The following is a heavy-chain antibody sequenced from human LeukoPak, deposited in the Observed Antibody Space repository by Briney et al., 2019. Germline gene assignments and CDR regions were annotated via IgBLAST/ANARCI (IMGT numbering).Heavy chain of an antibody. CDR3: ARGKGSSSWYDY. CDR1: GYTFTSYD. V-gene: IGHV1-8*01. CDR2: MNPNSGNT. Sequence: ASVKVSCKASGYTFTSYDINWVRQATGQGLEWMGWMNPNSGNTGYAQKFQGRVTMARNTSISTAYMELSSLRSEDTAVYYCARGKGSSSWYDYWGQGTLVTVSS. D-gene: IGHD6-13*01. J-gene: IGHJ4*02.